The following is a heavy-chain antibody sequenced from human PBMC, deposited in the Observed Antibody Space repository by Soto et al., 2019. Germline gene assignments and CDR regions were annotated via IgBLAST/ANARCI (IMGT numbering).Heavy chain of an antibody. CDR1: TDSSSFTNSY. CDR2: SSYNGGT. CDR3: ARHRIEVVWRGFDF. J-gene: IGHJ4*02. D-gene: IGHD3-10*01. Sequence: LSLTCTVSTDSSSFTNSYWGWIRQPPGKGLQWIGSSSYNGGTFYNPSLKGRVVISFDTSKKQSSLQVTSVTAADTAVYFCARHRIEVVWRGFDFWGQGSPVTVSS. V-gene: IGHV4-39*01.